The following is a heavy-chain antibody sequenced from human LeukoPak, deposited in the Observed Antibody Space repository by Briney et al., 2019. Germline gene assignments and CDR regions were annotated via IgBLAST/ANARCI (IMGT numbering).Heavy chain of an antibody. Sequence: AGGSLRLSCAASAFSLNAYNMNWVRQAPGKGLEWVSSISYTGTYIYYADSVKGRFTISRDNAQNSLYLQMNSLRAEDTAIYYCARDRGTYRPIDYWGQGTLVTVSS. CDR1: AFSLNAYN. V-gene: IGHV3-21*04. CDR2: ISYTGTYI. J-gene: IGHJ4*02. CDR3: ARDRGTYRPIDY. D-gene: IGHD1-26*01.